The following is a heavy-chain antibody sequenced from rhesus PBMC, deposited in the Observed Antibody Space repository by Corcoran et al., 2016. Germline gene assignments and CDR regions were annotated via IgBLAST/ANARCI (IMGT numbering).Heavy chain of an antibody. J-gene: IGHJ5-1*01. CDR2: IKGYSGST. Sequence: QVQLQESGPGLVKPSETLFLTCAVYGGSFRSYWWNWIRQSPGKGLEWIGGIKGYSGSTNYNPSLQSRVTISGDVSRNQFSLKLTSVTAADTAVYYCSSPVRYRFDVWGPGVLVSVSS. V-gene: IGHV4-80*01. CDR1: GGSFRSYW. CDR3: SSPVRYRFDV.